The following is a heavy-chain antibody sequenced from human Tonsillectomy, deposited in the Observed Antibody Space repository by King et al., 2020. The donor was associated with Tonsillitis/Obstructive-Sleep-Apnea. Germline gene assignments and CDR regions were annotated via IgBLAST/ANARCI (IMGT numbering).Heavy chain of an antibody. D-gene: IGHD2-21*01. CDR2: IIPIFGTA. CDR3: ARDSEAYCGGDCSDAFDI. V-gene: IGHV1-69*12. Sequence: QLVQSGAEVKKPGSSVKVSCKASGGTFSSYAISWVRQAPGQGLEWMGGIIPIFGTANYAQKFQGRVTITADESTGTAYMELSSLRSEETAVYYCARDSEAYCGGDCSDAFDIWGQGTMVTVSS. CDR1: GGTFSSYA. J-gene: IGHJ3*02.